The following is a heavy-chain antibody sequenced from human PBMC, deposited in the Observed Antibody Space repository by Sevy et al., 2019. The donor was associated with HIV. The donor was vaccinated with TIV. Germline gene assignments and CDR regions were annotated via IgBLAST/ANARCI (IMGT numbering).Heavy chain of an antibody. V-gene: IGHV1-69*13. J-gene: IGHJ4*02. D-gene: IGHD3-10*01. CDR2: IIPIFGTA. CDR3: ATPGWLLTSMVRGVIIDPKFDY. CDR1: GGTFSSYA. Sequence: ASVKVSCKASGGTFSSYAISWVRQAPGQGLEWMGGIIPIFGTANYAQKFRGRVTITADETTSTAYMDRRSLRSEVTAVYYCATPGWLLTSMVRGVIIDPKFDYWGQGTLVTVSS.